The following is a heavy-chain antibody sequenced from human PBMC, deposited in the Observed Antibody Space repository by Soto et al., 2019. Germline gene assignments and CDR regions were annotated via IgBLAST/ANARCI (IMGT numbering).Heavy chain of an antibody. CDR3: ARDYDFWSGYPYYFDY. D-gene: IGHD3-3*01. V-gene: IGHV3-7*01. CDR2: IKQDGSEK. J-gene: IGHJ4*02. CDR1: GFTFSSYW. Sequence: GGSLRLSCAASGFTFSSYWMSWVRQAPGKGLEWVANIKQDGSEKYYVDSVKGRFTISRDNAKNSLYLQMNSLRAEDTAVYYCARDYDFWSGYPYYFDYWGQGTLVTVSS.